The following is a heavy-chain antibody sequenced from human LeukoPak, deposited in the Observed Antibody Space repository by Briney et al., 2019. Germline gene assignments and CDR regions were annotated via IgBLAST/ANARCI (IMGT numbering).Heavy chain of an antibody. CDR1: GYTFTGYY. CDR3: ARNYYDSSGYYYPDY. D-gene: IGHD3-22*01. CDR2: IIAIFGTA. V-gene: IGHV1-69*06. J-gene: IGHJ4*02. Sequence: SVKVSCKASGYTFTGYYMHWVRQAPGQGLEWMGGIIAIFGTANYAQKFQGRVTITADKSTSTVYMELSSLRSEHTAVYYCARNYYDSSGYYYPDYWGQGTLVTVSS.